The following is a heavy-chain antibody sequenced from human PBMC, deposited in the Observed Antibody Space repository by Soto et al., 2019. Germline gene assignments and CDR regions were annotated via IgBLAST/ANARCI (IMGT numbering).Heavy chain of an antibody. D-gene: IGHD3-22*01. Sequence: QVQLVQSGADVKKPGASVKVSCKASGYTFTNYGLSWVRQAPGQGLEWMGWINPFNGNTNYAQNLQGRVTMTSDTSTSTAYMELRSLRSDDTALYYCARVRGYYDPSAFQGSYFDYWGQGTLVTVSS. CDR3: ARVRGYYDPSAFQGSYFDY. CDR2: INPFNGNT. J-gene: IGHJ4*02. CDR1: GYTFTNYG. V-gene: IGHV1-18*01.